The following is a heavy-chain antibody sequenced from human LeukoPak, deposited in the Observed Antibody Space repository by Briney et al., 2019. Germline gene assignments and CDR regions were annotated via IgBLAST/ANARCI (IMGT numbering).Heavy chain of an antibody. Sequence: GGSLRLSCAASGFITFNDYYMSWIRQAPGEGLEWIAFINNRGDTKYYAESVRGRFTVSRDNAKNSLFLQMSSLRAEDTAIYYCASVRFLEWSYNAEGINWFDPWGQGTLVTVSS. CDR2: INNRGDTK. CDR3: ASVRFLEWSYNAEGINWFDP. J-gene: IGHJ5*02. D-gene: IGHD3-3*01. V-gene: IGHV3-11*04. CDR1: GFITFNDYY.